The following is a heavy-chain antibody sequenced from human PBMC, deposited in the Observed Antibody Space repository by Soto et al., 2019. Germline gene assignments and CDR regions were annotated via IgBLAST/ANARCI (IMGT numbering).Heavy chain of an antibody. CDR1: GDTFTDYY. V-gene: IGHV1-46*04. CDR2: VNPSGGHT. D-gene: IGHD2-21*02. Sequence: QVQLVQSGAEVKKPGASVKVSCKASGDTFTDYYIHWVRQAPGQGLEWMGTVNPSGGHTTYEQHLLGRMNMTRDTSTSTLYMELTSLTSEDTAVYYCAIGGHVVVVTAALDYWGQGTLVTVSS. CDR3: AIGGHVVVVTAALDY. J-gene: IGHJ4*02.